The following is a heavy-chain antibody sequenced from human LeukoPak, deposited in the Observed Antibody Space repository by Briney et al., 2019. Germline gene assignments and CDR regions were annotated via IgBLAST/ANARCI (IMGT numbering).Heavy chain of an antibody. V-gene: IGHV3-23*01. CDR3: AKVALGVTHGYFDL. J-gene: IGHJ2*01. CDR1: GFIFNTYA. CDR2: ISAGGGST. D-gene: IGHD4-11*01. Sequence: GGSLRLSCAASGFIFNTYAMSWVRQAPGKGLEWVSGISAGGGSTYYADSVKGRFTVSTDNSKNTLYLQMNSVRAEDTALYYCAKVALGVTHGYFDLWGPGTRVTVSS.